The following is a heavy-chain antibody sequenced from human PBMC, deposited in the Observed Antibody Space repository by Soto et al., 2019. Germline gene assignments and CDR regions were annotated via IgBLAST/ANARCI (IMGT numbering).Heavy chain of an antibody. V-gene: IGHV4-34*01. CDR2: INHSGST. D-gene: IGHD5-12*01. J-gene: IGHJ4*02. Sequence: SETLSLTCAVYGGSFSGYYWSWIRQPPGKGLEWIGEINHSGSTNYNPSLKSRVTISVDTSKNQFSLKLSSVTAADTAVYYCARGRYGYVSAGFDYWGQGTLVTVSS. CDR1: GGSFSGYY. CDR3: ARGRYGYVSAGFDY.